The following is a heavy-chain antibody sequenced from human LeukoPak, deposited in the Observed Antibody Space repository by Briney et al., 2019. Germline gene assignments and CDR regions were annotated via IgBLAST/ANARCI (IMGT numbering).Heavy chain of an antibody. V-gene: IGHV3-21*01. CDR2: ISYNSENI. D-gene: IGHD6-19*01. CDR1: GFTFSSYH. J-gene: IGHJ6*02. CDR3: ARDLRQWLARGMDV. Sequence: PGGSLTLSCAASGFTFSSYHINWVRQAPGKGLEWVSSISYNSENIYYADSVKGRFTISRDNAKNSLYLQMNSLRAEDTAVYYCARDLRQWLARGMDVWGQGTTVTVSS.